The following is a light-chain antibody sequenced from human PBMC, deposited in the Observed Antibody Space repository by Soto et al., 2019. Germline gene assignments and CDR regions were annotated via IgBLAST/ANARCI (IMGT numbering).Light chain of an antibody. V-gene: IGLV2-23*02. J-gene: IGLJ1*01. CDR1: SGDVGSYNL. CDR3: CSYAGNSEV. CDR2: EVT. Sequence: QSVLNQPASVSGSPGQSITIPCTGTSGDVGSYNLVSWYQQHPGKAPKLLIYEVTERPSGVSNRFSGSKSGSTASLTISGLQPDDEADYYCCSYAGNSEVFGTGTKVTVL.